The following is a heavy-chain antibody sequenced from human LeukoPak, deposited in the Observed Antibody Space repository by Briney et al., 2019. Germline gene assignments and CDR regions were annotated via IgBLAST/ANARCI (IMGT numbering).Heavy chain of an antibody. CDR2: INPNSGGT. V-gene: IGHV1-2*02. Sequence: ASVKVSCKASGYTFTGYYMHWVRQAPGQGLEWMGWINPNSGGTNYAQKFQGRVTMTRDTSISTAYMELSRLRSDDTAVYYCARENYDYVWGSYRCFDYWGQGTLVTASS. J-gene: IGHJ4*02. CDR3: ARENYDYVWGSYRCFDY. D-gene: IGHD3-16*02. CDR1: GYTFTGYY.